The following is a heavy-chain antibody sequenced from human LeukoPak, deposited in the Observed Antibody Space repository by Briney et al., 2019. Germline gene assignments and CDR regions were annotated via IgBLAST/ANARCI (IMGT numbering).Heavy chain of an antibody. V-gene: IGHV3-48*04. CDR2: ISSSSSTI. D-gene: IGHD2-2*01. J-gene: IGHJ4*02. Sequence: GGSLRLSCAASGFTFSSYSMNWVRQAPGKGLEWVSYISSSSSTIYYADSVKGRFAISRDNAKNSLYLQMNSLRAEDTAVYYCARAPGHIVVVPYSWGQGTLVTVSS. CDR3: ARAPGHIVVVPYS. CDR1: GFTFSSYS.